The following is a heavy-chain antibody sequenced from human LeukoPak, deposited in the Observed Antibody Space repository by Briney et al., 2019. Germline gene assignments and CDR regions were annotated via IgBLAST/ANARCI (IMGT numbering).Heavy chain of an antibody. V-gene: IGHV1-69*13. Sequence: SVKVSCKASGGTFSSYTISWVRQAPGQGLEWMGGIIPIFGTTNYAQKFQGRVALTADESTSTAYMELSSLRSEDTVVYYCARDLVPAASGDAFDIWGQGTMVTVSS. J-gene: IGHJ3*02. CDR2: IIPIFGTT. CDR1: GGTFSSYT. CDR3: ARDLVPAASGDAFDI. D-gene: IGHD2-2*01.